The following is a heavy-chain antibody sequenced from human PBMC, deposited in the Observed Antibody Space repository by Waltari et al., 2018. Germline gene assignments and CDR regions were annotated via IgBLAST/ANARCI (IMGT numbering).Heavy chain of an antibody. V-gene: IGHV3-49*03. CDR3: TRDSPVTTLDY. D-gene: IGHD4-17*01. CDR1: GFTFGDYA. CDR2: IRSKAYGGTT. Sequence: EVQLVESGGGLVQPGRSLRLSCTASGFTFGDYAMSWFRQAPGKGLEWVGFIRSKAYGGTTEYAASVKGRFTISRDDSKSIAYLQMNSLKTEDTAVYYCTRDSPVTTLDYWGQGTLVTVSS. J-gene: IGHJ4*02.